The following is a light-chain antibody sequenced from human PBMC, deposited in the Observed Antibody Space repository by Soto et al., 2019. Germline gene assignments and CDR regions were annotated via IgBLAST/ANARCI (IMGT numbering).Light chain of an antibody. CDR1: QSISSK. Sequence: EIKMAQSPDTLSVSPGERATLSCRASQSISSKLAWYQQRPGQAPRLLIYGASTRATGVPVRFRGGGSGTEFTLPISGLQAEDFAVYCCQQYDKWPPTFGGGTKVEIK. CDR2: GAS. J-gene: IGKJ4*01. CDR3: QQYDKWPPT. V-gene: IGKV3-15*01.